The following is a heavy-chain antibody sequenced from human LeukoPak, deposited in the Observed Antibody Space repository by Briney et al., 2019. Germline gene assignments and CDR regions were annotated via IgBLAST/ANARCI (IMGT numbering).Heavy chain of an antibody. J-gene: IGHJ4*02. CDR1: GGSFSGYY. Sequence: SETLPLTCAVYGGSFSGYYWSWIRQPPGKGLEWIGEINHSGSTNYNPSLKSRVTISVDTSKNQFSLKLSSVTAADTAVYYCARFGSGYQVWGSYRPWFDYWGQGTLVTVS. CDR2: INHSGST. CDR3: ARFGSGYQVWGSYRPWFDY. V-gene: IGHV4-34*01. D-gene: IGHD3-16*02.